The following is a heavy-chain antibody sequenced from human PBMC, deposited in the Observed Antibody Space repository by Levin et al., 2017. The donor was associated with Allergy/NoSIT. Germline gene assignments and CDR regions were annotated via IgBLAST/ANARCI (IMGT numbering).Heavy chain of an antibody. Sequence: LSLTCATSGFTFSDAWMNWVRQAPGKGLEWVGRIKSKADGGTTDYAAPAKGRFTISRDDSKNTPFLQLSSLKTEDTAVYYCTTEVKWNYGAFENWGQGSLVTVSS. CDR1: GFTFSDAW. V-gene: IGHV3-15*01. J-gene: IGHJ4*02. D-gene: IGHD1-7*01. CDR3: TTEVKWNYGAFEN. CDR2: IKSKADGGTT.